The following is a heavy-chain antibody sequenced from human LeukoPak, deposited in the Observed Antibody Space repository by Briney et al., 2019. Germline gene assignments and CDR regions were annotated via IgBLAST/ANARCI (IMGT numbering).Heavy chain of an antibody. CDR2: FGGGGGST. CDR3: AKQGRDWLRDYYYYMDV. CDR1: GFTFSNYA. D-gene: IGHD3-9*01. Sequence: GGSLRLSCVASGFTFSNYAMSWVRQAPGKGLEWVSSFGGGGGSTYYADSVKGRFTISRDNSKNTLYLQMNSLRAEDTAVYYCAKQGRDWLRDYYYYMDVWGKGTTVTISS. V-gene: IGHV3-23*01. J-gene: IGHJ6*03.